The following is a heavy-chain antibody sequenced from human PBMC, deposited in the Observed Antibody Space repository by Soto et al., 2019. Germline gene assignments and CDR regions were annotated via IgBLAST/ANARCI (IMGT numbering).Heavy chain of an antibody. Sequence: EVQLVESGGGLVQPGGSLRLSCAASGLPFSAYSMNWVRQAPGKGLEWVSYLSSTSSVIYYADSVKGRFAISRDNAKXXXXXXXXXXXXXXXXXXXXXXXXXXXXXXXXXSVSAYWGPGTLVTVSS. CDR3: XXXXXXXXXXXXXSVSAY. CDR1: GLPFSAYS. V-gene: IGHV3-48*01. J-gene: IGHJ4*02. CDR2: LSSTSSVI.